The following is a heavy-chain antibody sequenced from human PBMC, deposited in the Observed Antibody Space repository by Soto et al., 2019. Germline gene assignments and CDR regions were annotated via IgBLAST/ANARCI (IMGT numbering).Heavy chain of an antibody. J-gene: IGHJ6*02. CDR3: ARGDGRGSSGFYYYYGMDV. Sequence: QVQLVQSGAEVKNPGASVKVSWKASGFTFTNYFFHWVRQAPRQGLEWMGIISPSDGSTNYVQSFQGRVTMTRDTSTSTVYMELSSLRSEDTAVYYCARGDGRGSSGFYYYYGMDVWGHGTTVTVSS. V-gene: IGHV1-46*01. CDR2: ISPSDGST. D-gene: IGHD6-25*01. CDR1: GFTFTNYF.